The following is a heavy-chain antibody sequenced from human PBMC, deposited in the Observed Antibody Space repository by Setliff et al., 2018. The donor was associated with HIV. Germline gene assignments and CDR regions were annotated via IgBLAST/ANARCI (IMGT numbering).Heavy chain of an antibody. J-gene: IGHJ4*02. D-gene: IGHD6-19*01. Sequence: LSETLSLTCTVSGGSISSGSYYWSWIRQPAGKGLEWIGRIYTSGSTNYNPSLKSRVTISVDTSKNQFSLKLSSVTAADTAVYYCARDRGHSSGWYSGSFDYWGQGTLVTVSS. CDR2: IYTSGST. V-gene: IGHV4-61*02. CDR1: GGSISSGSYY. CDR3: ARDRGHSSGWYSGSFDY.